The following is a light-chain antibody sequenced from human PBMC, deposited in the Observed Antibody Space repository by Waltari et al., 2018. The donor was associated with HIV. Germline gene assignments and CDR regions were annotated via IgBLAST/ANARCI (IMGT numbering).Light chain of an antibody. Sequence: ILMTQSPVTLSVSPGERATLSCWASQSIRTNLAWYEQKPGQTPRLLIYGASTRATGTPARFSGSGSGTEFTLTISSLQSEYLAFYYCQQYHNWPITFGGGTKVEIK. V-gene: IGKV3D-15*01. CDR2: GAS. CDR1: QSIRTN. CDR3: QQYHNWPIT. J-gene: IGKJ4*01.